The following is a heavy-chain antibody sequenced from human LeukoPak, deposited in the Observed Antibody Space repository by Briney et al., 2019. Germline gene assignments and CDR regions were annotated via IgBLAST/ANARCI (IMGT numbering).Heavy chain of an antibody. Sequence: GGSLRLSCAASGFTFSSYWMSWVRQAPGKGLEWVANIKQDGSEKYYVDSVKGRFTISRDNAKNSLYLQTNSLRAEDTAVYYCARERYYGSGKIDYWGQGTLVTVSS. J-gene: IGHJ4*02. V-gene: IGHV3-7*01. CDR3: ARERYYGSGKIDY. CDR1: GFTFSSYW. D-gene: IGHD3-10*01. CDR2: IKQDGSEK.